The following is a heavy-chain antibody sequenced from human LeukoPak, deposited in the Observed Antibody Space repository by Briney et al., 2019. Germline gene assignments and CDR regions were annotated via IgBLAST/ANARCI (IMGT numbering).Heavy chain of an antibody. V-gene: IGHV4-39*07. J-gene: IGHJ5*02. CDR2: IYYSGTT. CDR3: AKGVGGFSYYNWFDP. D-gene: IGHD5-18*01. CDR1: GGSISSSPYY. Sequence: PSETLSLTCTVSGGSISSSPYYWGWIRQPPGTGLEWIGSIYYSGTTHYNPSLESRVTISVDTSKNQFSLKLASVTAADTAIYYCAKGVGGFSYYNWFDPWGQGTLVTVSS.